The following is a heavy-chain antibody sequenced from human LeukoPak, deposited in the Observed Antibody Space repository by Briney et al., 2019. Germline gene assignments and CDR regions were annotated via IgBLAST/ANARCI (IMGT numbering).Heavy chain of an antibody. V-gene: IGHV4-34*01. CDR2: INHSGST. D-gene: IGHD3-16*01. Sequence: SETLSLTCAVYGGSFSGYYWSWIRQPPGKGLEWIGEINHSGSTNYNPPLKSRVTISVDTSKNQFSLKLSSVTAADTAVYYCARGRRGIKIDYWGQGTLVTVSS. J-gene: IGHJ4*02. CDR3: ARGRRGIKIDY. CDR1: GGSFSGYY.